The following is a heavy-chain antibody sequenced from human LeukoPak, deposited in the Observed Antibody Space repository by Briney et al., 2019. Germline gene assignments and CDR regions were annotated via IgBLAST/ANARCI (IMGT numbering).Heavy chain of an antibody. D-gene: IGHD6-6*01. Sequence: SETLSLTCTVSGGSISSSIYYWGWIRQPPGKGLEWIGSIYYSGSTYYNPSLKSRVTISVDTSKNQFSLKLSSVTAADTAVYYCARDFSRIAARPEYFDYWGQGTLVTVSS. CDR1: GGSISSSIYY. CDR3: ARDFSRIAARPEYFDY. CDR2: IYYSGST. V-gene: IGHV4-39*07. J-gene: IGHJ4*02.